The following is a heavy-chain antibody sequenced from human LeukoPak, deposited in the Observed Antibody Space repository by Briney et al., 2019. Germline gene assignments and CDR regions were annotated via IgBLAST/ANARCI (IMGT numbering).Heavy chain of an antibody. V-gene: IGHV4-39*07. D-gene: IGHD3-10*01. J-gene: IGHJ3*02. CDR2: IYYSGST. CDR3: ARAGILWFGELLRHDAFDI. Sequence: SETLSLTCTVSGGSISSSSYYWGWIRQPPGKGLEWIGSIYYSGSTYYNPSLKSRVTISVDTSKNQFSLKLSSVTAADTAVYYCARAGILWFGELLRHDAFDIWGQGTMVTVSS. CDR1: GGSISSSSYY.